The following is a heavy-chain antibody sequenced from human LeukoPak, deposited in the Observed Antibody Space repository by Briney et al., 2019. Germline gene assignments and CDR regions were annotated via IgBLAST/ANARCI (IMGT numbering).Heavy chain of an antibody. CDR2: IKQGGSEK. J-gene: IGHJ6*03. V-gene: IGHV3-7*01. CDR3: TRGGTMDV. CDR1: GFTFSNYE. Sequence: GGSLRLSCVASGFTFSNYEMNWVRQAPGKGLEWVANIKQGGSEKNYMDSVKGRFTISRDNAKKSLYLQMNSLRVEDTAVYFCTRGGTMDVWGNGTTVTGSS.